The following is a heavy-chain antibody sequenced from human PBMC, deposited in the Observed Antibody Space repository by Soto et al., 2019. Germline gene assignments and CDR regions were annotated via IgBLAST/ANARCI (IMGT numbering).Heavy chain of an antibody. Sequence: PSQTLSLTCAISGDSVSINTASWNWIRQSPSRGLEWLGRTYFRSKWYNDYADSVKSRIIINPDTSNNQFSLQLNSVTPEDTAVYFCAKGDNLGPKTGYAFDPWGQGIMVTVSS. CDR3: AKGDNLGPKTGYAFDP. CDR1: GDSVSINTAS. V-gene: IGHV6-1*01. CDR2: TYFRSKWYN. J-gene: IGHJ5*02. D-gene: IGHD5-12*01.